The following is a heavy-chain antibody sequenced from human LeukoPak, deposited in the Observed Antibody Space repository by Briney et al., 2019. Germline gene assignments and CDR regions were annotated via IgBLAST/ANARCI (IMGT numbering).Heavy chain of an antibody. J-gene: IGHJ6*03. CDR3: ERVFLYYYYYMDV. CDR2: VFHSGST. Sequence: SESLSLTCSVTGYSISSGYYWGWIRQPPGKGLWWIGSVFHSGSTHYNPSLKSRATISVDTSKNQFSLKLNSVSAADTAVYYCERVFLYYYYYMDVWGKGTSVTVSS. V-gene: IGHV4-38-2*02. D-gene: IGHD3-3*01. CDR1: GYSISSGYY.